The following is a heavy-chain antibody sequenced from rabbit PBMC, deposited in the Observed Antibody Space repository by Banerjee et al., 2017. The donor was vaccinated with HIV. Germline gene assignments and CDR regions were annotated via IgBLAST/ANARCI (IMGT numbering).Heavy chain of an antibody. Sequence: QSVEESGGDLVKPGASLTLTCTASGFSFSSSYYMCWVRQAPGKGLEWIACIYGGSSGSTYYASWAKGRFTISKTSSTTVTLQMTSLTAADTATYFCARDQSGYAGYGYANFIAKFNLWGPGTLVTVS. J-gene: IGHJ4*01. V-gene: IGHV1S40*01. D-gene: IGHD6-1*01. CDR1: GFSFSSSYY. CDR3: ARDQSGYAGYGYANFIAKFNL. CDR2: IYGGSSGST.